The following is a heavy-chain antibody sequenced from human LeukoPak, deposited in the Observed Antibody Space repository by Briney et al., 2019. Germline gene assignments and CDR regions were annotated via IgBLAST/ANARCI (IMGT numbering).Heavy chain of an antibody. D-gene: IGHD3-22*01. V-gene: IGHV4-4*07. CDR1: GGSISSYY. CDR2: IYTSGST. CDR3: ARDYYDSSGYYYDLDY. Sequence: PSETLSLTCTVSGGSISSYYWSWIRQPAGKGLEWIGRIYTSGSTNYNPSLKSRVTMSVDTSKNQFSLKLSSVTAADTAVYYCARDYYDSSGYYYDLDYWGQGTLVTVSS. J-gene: IGHJ4*02.